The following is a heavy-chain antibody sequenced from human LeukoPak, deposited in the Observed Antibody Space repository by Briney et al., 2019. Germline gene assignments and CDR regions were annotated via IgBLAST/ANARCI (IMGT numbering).Heavy chain of an antibody. Sequence: PGGSLRLSRAPSGFTFSNHTISRVRPTPRKGVQRVSVISGSGRTTEYADSVKGRFTNSRDNSKNTLSLQRNSLRVEDTAIYYCAKNVAVKRYIDYWRQATLATV. D-gene: IGHD3-22*01. CDR3: AKNVAVKRYIDY. V-gene: IGHV3-23*01. J-gene: IGHJ4*02. CDR2: ISGSGRTT. CDR1: GFTFSNHT.